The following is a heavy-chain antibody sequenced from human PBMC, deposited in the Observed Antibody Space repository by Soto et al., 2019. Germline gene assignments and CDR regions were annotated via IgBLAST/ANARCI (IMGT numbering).Heavy chain of an antibody. J-gene: IGHJ4*02. CDR3: VKGAWLDY. Sequence: EVQLLESGGGLIQPGGSLILSCAASGFTFSTFDMTWVRQPPGKGLEWVSLFRGSSGSTYYADSVKGRFTISKDNSKNTLYLQMNSLRAEDTAVYFCVKGAWLDYWGQGNMVTVSS. CDR1: GFTFSTFD. V-gene: IGHV3-23*01. CDR2: FRGSSGST.